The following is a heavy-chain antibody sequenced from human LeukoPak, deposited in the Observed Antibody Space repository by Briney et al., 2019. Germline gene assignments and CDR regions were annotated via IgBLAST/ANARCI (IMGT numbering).Heavy chain of an antibody. CDR3: ARGVETAEAAGTQYYFDY. Sequence: ASETLSLTCAVYGGSFSGYYWSWIRQPPGKGLAWIGEINHSGSTNYNPSLKSRVTISVDTSKNQFSLKLSSVTAADTAVYYCARGVETAEAAGTQYYFDYWGQGTLVTVSS. CDR2: INHSGST. J-gene: IGHJ4*02. D-gene: IGHD6-13*01. V-gene: IGHV4-34*01. CDR1: GGSFSGYY.